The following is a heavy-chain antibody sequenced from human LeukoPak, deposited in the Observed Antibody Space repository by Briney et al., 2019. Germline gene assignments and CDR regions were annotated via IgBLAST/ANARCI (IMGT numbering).Heavy chain of an antibody. D-gene: IGHD1-20*01. CDR2: IYPGDSDT. V-gene: IGHV5-51*01. CDR1: GYSFTSYW. CDR3: ARHPSFNWNDLPDY. J-gene: IGHJ4*02. Sequence: GESLKISCKGSGYSFTSYWIGWVRQMPGKGLEWMGVIYPGDSDTRYSPSFQGQVTISADKSVSTAYLQWSSLKASDTAMYYCARHPSFNWNDLPDYWGQGTLVTVSS.